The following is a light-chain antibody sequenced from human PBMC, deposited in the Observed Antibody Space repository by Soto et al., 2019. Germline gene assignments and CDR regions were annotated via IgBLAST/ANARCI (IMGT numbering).Light chain of an antibody. J-gene: IGLJ2*01. Sequence: QAVVTQPPSASGTPGQRVTISCSGGRSNIGSNTVNWYQQVPGTAPKFLMYSNNQRPSGVPDRFSGSKSGTSASLAISGLQAEDEADYYCASWDDSLNGLVFGGGTQLTVL. CDR3: ASWDDSLNGLV. CDR2: SNN. V-gene: IGLV1-44*01. CDR1: RSNIGSNT.